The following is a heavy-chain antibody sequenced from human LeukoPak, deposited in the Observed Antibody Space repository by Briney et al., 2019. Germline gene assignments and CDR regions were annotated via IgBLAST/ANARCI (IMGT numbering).Heavy chain of an antibody. CDR3: AKALVGAAYYYYYMDV. V-gene: IGHV3-11*01. CDR1: GFTFSDYN. Sequence: GGSLRLSCAASGFTFSDYNMRWIRQAPGKGLEWVSSISRSGSTKYYADSVKGRFTISRDNAKNSLFLQMNSLRAEDTAVYYCAKALVGAAYYYYYMDVWGKGTTVTVSS. J-gene: IGHJ6*03. CDR2: ISRSGSTK. D-gene: IGHD1-26*01.